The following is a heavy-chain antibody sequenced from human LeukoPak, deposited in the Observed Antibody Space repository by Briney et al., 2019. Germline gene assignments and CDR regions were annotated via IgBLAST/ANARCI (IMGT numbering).Heavy chain of an antibody. CDR3: ARHRDSGTYYRSYYYSMDV. CDR1: GGSISSSNW. CDR2: IYHSGST. Sequence: SETLSLTCAVSGGSISSSNWWSWVRQPPGKGLEWIGEIYHSGSTNYNPPLKSRVTISADTSKNQFSLKLSSVTATETAVYYCARHRDSGTYYRSYYYSMDVWGKGTTVIISS. J-gene: IGHJ6*04. D-gene: IGHD3-10*01. V-gene: IGHV4-4*02.